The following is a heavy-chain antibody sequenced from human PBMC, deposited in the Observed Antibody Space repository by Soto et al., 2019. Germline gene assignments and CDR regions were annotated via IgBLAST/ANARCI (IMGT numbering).Heavy chain of an antibody. Sequence: QITLKESGPTLVKPTQTLTLTCTFSGFSLNTGGVGVGWIRQSPGKALEWLALIYWDDDKRYSASLQSRLTINKDTSKNQVILTMTNMVTVDTATYFCARAQWFGDPFDYWGQGTLVTVSS. J-gene: IGHJ4*02. CDR2: IYWDDDK. V-gene: IGHV2-5*02. D-gene: IGHD3-10*01. CDR3: ARAQWFGDPFDY. CDR1: GFSLNTGGVG.